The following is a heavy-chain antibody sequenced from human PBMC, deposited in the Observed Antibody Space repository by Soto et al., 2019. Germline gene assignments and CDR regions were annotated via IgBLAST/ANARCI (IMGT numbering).Heavy chain of an antibody. CDR3: AHTPFFGDKLDF. CDR1: GFSLSTGGVG. CDR2: IYWDDDK. J-gene: IGHJ4*02. V-gene: IGHV2-5*05. Sequence: QITLEESGPTLVKPTQTLTLTCTFSGFSLSTGGVGVAWIRQPPGKALEWLAVIYWDDDKRYGPSLKNRLTVTKDNSKNQVVLTMTNLAPVDTATYYCAHTPFFGDKLDFWGQGTLVSVSS. D-gene: IGHD2-21*01.